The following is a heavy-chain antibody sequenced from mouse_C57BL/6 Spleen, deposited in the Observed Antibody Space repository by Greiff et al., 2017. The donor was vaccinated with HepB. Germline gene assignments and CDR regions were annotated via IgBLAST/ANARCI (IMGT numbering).Heavy chain of an antibody. Sequence: EVKLVESGGGLVKPGGSLKLSCAASGFTFSDYGMHWVRQAPEKGLEWVAYISSGSSTIYYADTVKGRFTISRDNAKNTLFLQMTRLRSEDTAMYYCARALYGSSRGDCDVWGTGTTVTVAS. CDR2: ISSGSSTI. V-gene: IGHV5-17*01. CDR3: ARALYGSSRGDCDV. D-gene: IGHD1-1*01. J-gene: IGHJ1*03. CDR1: GFTFSDYG.